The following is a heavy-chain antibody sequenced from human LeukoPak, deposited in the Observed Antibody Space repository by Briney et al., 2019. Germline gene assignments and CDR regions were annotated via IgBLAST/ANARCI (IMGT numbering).Heavy chain of an antibody. Sequence: QPGGSLRLSCAASEFTFVRYAMNRVRQAPGKGLEWVSYISSSSFKIGYADAVKGRFTISRDNSKNSLYLQMDSLRVEDTAVYYCVRDPSYGSSWYYYMDVWGKGTTVTVSS. J-gene: IGHJ6*03. CDR3: VRDPSYGSSWYYYMDV. D-gene: IGHD6-13*01. CDR2: ISSSSFKI. V-gene: IGHV3-48*04. CDR1: EFTFVRYA.